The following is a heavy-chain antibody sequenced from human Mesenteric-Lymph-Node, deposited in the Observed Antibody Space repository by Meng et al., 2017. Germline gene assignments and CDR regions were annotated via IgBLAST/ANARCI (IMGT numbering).Heavy chain of an antibody. D-gene: IGHD2-21*02. Sequence: SGPPLMTPTHTLTLICTFCGFSLRTSGVGVAWIRHPPEKDLEWLALIYWDDDERYSSSLKCRLTISKDTSKNQVVLTMPNMDPVDTATYYCARLLGAGDSGYLDHWGHGTLVTVSS. J-gene: IGHJ4*01. V-gene: IGHV2-5*02. CDR2: IYWDDDE. CDR1: GFSLRTSGVG. CDR3: ARLLGAGDSGYLDH.